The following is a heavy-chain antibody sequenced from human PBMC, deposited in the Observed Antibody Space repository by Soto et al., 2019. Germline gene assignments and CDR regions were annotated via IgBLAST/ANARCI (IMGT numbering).Heavy chain of an antibody. J-gene: IGHJ5*02. D-gene: IGHD2-21*02. CDR3: ARDRASVVVTASFNWFDP. CDR2: ISAYNGNT. CDR1: GYTFTSYG. V-gene: IGHV1-18*04. Sequence: ASVKVSCKASGYTFTSYGISWVRQAPGQGLEWMGWISAYNGNTNYAQKLRGRVTMTTDTSTSTAYMELRSLRSDDTAVYYCARDRASVVVTASFNWFDPWGQGTLVTVSS.